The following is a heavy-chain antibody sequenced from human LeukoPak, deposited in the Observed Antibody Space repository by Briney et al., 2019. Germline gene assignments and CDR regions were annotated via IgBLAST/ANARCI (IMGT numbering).Heavy chain of an antibody. CDR3: AKDRLAVAGSLSLGLIDY. CDR1: GFTFSSYA. Sequence: GGSLRLSCAASGFTFSSYAMSWVRQAPGKGLEWVAVISYDGSNKYYADSVKGRFTISRDNSKNTLYLQMNSLRAEDTAVYYCAKDRLAVAGSLSLGLIDYWGQGTLVTVSS. V-gene: IGHV3-30*18. CDR2: ISYDGSNK. J-gene: IGHJ4*02. D-gene: IGHD6-19*01.